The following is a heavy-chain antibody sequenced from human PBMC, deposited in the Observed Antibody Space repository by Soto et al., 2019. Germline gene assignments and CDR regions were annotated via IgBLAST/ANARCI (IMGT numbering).Heavy chain of an antibody. CDR2: INHSGST. CDR3: ARGTYCSGGSCYRARYYYYMDV. D-gene: IGHD2-15*01. V-gene: IGHV4-34*01. CDR1: GGSFSGYY. Sequence: SETLSLTCAVYGGSFSGYYWSWIRQPPGEGLEWIGEINHSGSTNYNPSLKSRVTISVDTSKNQFSLKLSSVTAADTAVYYCARGTYCSGGSCYRARYYYYMDVWGKGTTVTVSS. J-gene: IGHJ6*03.